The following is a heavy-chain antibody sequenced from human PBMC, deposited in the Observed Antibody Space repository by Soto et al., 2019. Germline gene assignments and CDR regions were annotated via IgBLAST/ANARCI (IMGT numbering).Heavy chain of an antibody. J-gene: IGHJ6*03. CDR3: TTESTYYYSMDV. V-gene: IGHV3-15*01. CDR1: GFTFSNAW. CDR2: IKSKTDGGTT. Sequence: EVQLVESGGGLVKPGGSLRLSCAASGFTFSNAWMSWVRQAPGKGLEWVGRIKSKTDGGTTDYAAPVKGRFTISRDDSKNTLYLQMNSLKTRGRAVYYCTTESTYYYSMDVWVKGTTVTVSS.